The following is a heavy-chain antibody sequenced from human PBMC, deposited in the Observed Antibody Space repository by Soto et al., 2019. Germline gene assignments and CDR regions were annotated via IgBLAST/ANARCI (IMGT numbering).Heavy chain of an antibody. CDR3: ARDRRSGSFDI. D-gene: IGHD3-10*01. J-gene: IGHJ3*02. V-gene: IGHV3-33*01. CDR2: IWYDGSNK. CDR1: GFTFSSYG. Sequence: GGSLRLSCAASGFTFSSYGMHWVRQAPGNGLEWVAGIWYDGSNKDYADSVKGRFTISRDNSKNTLYLQMNSRRAEETAVYYCARDRRSGSFDIWGQGTMVTVSS.